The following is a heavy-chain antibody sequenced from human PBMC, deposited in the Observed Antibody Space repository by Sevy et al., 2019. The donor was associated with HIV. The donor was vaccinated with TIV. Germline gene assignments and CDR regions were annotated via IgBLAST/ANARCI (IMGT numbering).Heavy chain of an antibody. CDR1: GFPFYGSW. J-gene: IGHJ4*02. CDR2: IKKDGSRE. CDR3: AREDYWRFDY. V-gene: IGHV3-7*01. D-gene: IGHD3-3*01. Sequence: GGSLRLSCIASGFPFYGSWMSWVRQAPGKGLEWVAKIKKDGSRENFVDSVKGRFTISRDNAKNSLYLHMNSLRAEDTAVYYCAREDYWRFDYWGQGTLVTVSS.